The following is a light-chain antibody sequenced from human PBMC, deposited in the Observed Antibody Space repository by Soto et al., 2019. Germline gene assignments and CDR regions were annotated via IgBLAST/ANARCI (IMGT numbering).Light chain of an antibody. CDR2: DAS. V-gene: IGKV3-11*01. Sequence: EIVLTQSPATLSLSPGERATXSCRASQSVSSYLAWYQQKPGQAPRLLIYDASNRATGIPARFSGSGSGTDFTLTISSLEPEDFAVYYCQQRSNWPTFGGGTKVEIK. J-gene: IGKJ4*01. CDR1: QSVSSY. CDR3: QQRSNWPT.